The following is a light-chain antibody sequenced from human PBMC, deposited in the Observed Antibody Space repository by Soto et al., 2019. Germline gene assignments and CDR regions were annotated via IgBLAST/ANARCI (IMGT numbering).Light chain of an antibody. Sequence: EIMLTQSPGTLSLSPGERATLPCSASQSVSSNYLAWYQQKPGQAPRLLIYGASTRATGIPAGFSGLGSGRHFTLTISSLQSEDFAVYYCQQYYNWPPITFGHGTLLEIK. J-gene: IGKJ5*01. CDR2: GAS. CDR1: QSVSSN. V-gene: IGKV3-15*01. CDR3: QQYYNWPPIT.